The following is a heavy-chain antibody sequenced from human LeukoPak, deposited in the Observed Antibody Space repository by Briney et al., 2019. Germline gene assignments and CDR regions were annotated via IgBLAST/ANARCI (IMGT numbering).Heavy chain of an antibody. CDR1: GGSISSSSYY. Sequence: SETLSLTCTVSGGSISSSSYYWGWIRQPPGKGLEWIGSIYYSGSTYYNPSLKSRVTISVDTSKNQFSLKLSSVTAADTAVYYCARDFSGSHNWFDPWGQGTLVTVSS. CDR3: ARDFSGSHNWFDP. CDR2: IYYSGST. D-gene: IGHD1-26*01. V-gene: IGHV4-39*07. J-gene: IGHJ5*02.